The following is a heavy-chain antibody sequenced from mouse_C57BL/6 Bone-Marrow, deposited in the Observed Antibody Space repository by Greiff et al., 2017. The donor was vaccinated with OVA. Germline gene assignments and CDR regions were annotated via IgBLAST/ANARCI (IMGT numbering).Heavy chain of an antibody. J-gene: IGHJ1*03. CDR1: GYTFTSYW. CDR3: ANYYGSSPDWYFDV. CDR2: IHPNSGST. Sequence: QVQLQQPGAELVKPGASVKLSCKASGYTFTSYWMHWVKQRPGQGLEWIGMIHPNSGSTNYNEKFKSKATLTVDKSSSTAYMQLSSLTSEDSAVYYCANYYGSSPDWYFDVWGTGTTVTVSS. D-gene: IGHD1-1*01. V-gene: IGHV1-64*01.